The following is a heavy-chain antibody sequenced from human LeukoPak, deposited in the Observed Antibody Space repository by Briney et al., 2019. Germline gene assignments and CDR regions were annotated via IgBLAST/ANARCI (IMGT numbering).Heavy chain of an antibody. Sequence: GGSLRLSCAASGFTFSSFGMSWVRQAPGKGLEWVSAISSTGGTAYYADSVKGRFTISRDISKNTVYLLYLQMNSLRAEDTAVYYCARDRYSYGYSFMYYWGQGTLVTVSS. V-gene: IGHV3-23*01. CDR1: GFTFSSFG. D-gene: IGHD5-18*01. CDR2: ISSTGGTA. CDR3: ARDRYSYGYSFMYY. J-gene: IGHJ4*02.